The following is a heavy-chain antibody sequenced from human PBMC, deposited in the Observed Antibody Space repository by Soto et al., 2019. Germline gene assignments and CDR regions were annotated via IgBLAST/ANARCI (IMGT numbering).Heavy chain of an antibody. D-gene: IGHD3-10*01. V-gene: IGHV3-30*18. CDR2: ISYDGSNK. J-gene: IGHJ4*02. CDR3: AKVYRFGELLPYYFDY. CDR1: GFTFSSYG. Sequence: GGSLRLSCAASGFTFSSYGMHWVRQAPGKGLEWVAVISYDGSNKYYADSVKGRFTISRDNSKNTLYLQMNSLRAEDTAVYYCAKVYRFGELLPYYFDYWGQGTLVTVSS.